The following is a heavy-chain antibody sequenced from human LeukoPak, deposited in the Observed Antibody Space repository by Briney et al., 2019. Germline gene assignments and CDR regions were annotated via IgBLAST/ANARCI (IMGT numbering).Heavy chain of an antibody. Sequence: GGSLRLSCKGSGFSFSHSAINWVRQGPGKGPEWVAYIGVGSGLITYADSVRGRFTVSRDDAQTSVYLQMNTLRAEDTAVYYCARDFGYYDYVWGSYRYLGYFDYWGQGTLVTVSS. D-gene: IGHD3-16*02. V-gene: IGHV3-48*01. CDR1: GFSFSHSA. CDR3: ARDFGYYDYVWGSYRYLGYFDY. J-gene: IGHJ4*02. CDR2: IGVGSGLI.